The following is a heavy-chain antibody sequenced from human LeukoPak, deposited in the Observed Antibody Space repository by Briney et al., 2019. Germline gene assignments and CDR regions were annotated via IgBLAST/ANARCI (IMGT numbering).Heavy chain of an antibody. CDR3: ARDGNYGGNFGALDY. CDR1: GFTFSNFD. D-gene: IGHD4-23*01. V-gene: IGHV3-48*03. J-gene: IGHJ4*02. CDR2: NSSSGSPK. Sequence: GGSLRLSCAASGFTFSNFDMNWVRQAPGKGLEWVSYNSSSGSPKYYADPVRGRFTISRDNAENSLYLQMNSLRAEDTAVYYCARDGNYGGNFGALDYWGQGTLVTVSS.